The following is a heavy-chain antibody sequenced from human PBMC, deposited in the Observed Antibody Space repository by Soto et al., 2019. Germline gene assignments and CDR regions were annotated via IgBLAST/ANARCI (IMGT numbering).Heavy chain of an antibody. Sequence: SVKVSCKASVGTFSSYTISWVRQAPGQGLEWMGRIIPILGIANYAQKFQGRVTITADKSTSTAYMELSSLRSEDTAVYYCARDLSDYDILTGYPRDHGMDVWGQGTTVTVSS. CDR3: ARDLSDYDILTGYPRDHGMDV. CDR2: IIPILGIA. CDR1: VGTFSSYT. V-gene: IGHV1-69*04. D-gene: IGHD3-9*01. J-gene: IGHJ6*02.